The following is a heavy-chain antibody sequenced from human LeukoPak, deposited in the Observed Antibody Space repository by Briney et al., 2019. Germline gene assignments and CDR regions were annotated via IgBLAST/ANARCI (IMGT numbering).Heavy chain of an antibody. J-gene: IGHJ4*02. CDR2: INAGNGNT. CDR1: GYTFTSYA. V-gene: IGHV1-3*03. D-gene: IGHD3-22*01. Sequence: ASGKVSCKASGYTFTSYAMHWVRQAPGQRLEWMGWINAGNGNTKYSQEFQGRVTITRDTSASTAYMELSSLRSEDMAVYYCARDPFPYYDSSGYYDYWGQGTLVTVSS. CDR3: ARDPFPYYDSSGYYDY.